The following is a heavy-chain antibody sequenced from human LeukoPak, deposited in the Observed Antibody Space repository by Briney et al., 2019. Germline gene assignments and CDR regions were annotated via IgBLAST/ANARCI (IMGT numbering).Heavy chain of an antibody. V-gene: IGHV3-23*01. J-gene: IGHJ4*02. CDR3: AKSRNPYAPGSYYAFFDY. CDR1: GCTFNNYA. CDR2: ISGSGANT. Sequence: GGSLRLSCAASGCTFNNYAMSWVRQAPGKGLEWVSGISGSGANTYYADSVKGRFTISRDNSKNTLYLQMNSLRAEDTAVYYCAKSRNPYAPGSYYAFFDYWGQGTLVTVSS. D-gene: IGHD3-10*01.